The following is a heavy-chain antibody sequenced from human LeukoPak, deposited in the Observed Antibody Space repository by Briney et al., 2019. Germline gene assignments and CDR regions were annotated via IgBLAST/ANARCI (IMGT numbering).Heavy chain of an antibody. J-gene: IGHJ4*02. CDR3: ARVRDYYDSSGYYQGGYFDY. CDR1: GGTFSSYA. V-gene: IGHV1-46*01. D-gene: IGHD3-22*01. CDR2: INPSGGST. Sequence: GASVKVSCKASGGTFSSYAISWVRQAPGQGLEWMGIINPSGGSTSYAQKFQGRVTMTRDTSTSTVYMELSSLRSEDTAVYYCARVRDYYDSSGYYQGGYFDYWGQGTLVTVSS.